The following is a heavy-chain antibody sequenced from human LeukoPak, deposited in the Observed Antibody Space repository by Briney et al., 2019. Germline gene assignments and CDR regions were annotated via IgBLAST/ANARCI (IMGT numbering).Heavy chain of an antibody. D-gene: IGHD2-2*01. V-gene: IGHV4-34*04. CDR2: IHYTGAP. J-gene: IGHJ6*02. CDR3: ARIGYCSSSSCLPERGYHYYYGMDV. Sequence: PSETLSLTCAVYGGSITCYYWGWIRQTPGRGLEWVGGIHYTGAPSNNPSLKSRAAISTDTSKNQFSLKLSSVTVADTAVFYCARIGYCSSSSCLPERGYHYYYGMDVWGQGTTVTVSS. CDR1: GGSITCYY.